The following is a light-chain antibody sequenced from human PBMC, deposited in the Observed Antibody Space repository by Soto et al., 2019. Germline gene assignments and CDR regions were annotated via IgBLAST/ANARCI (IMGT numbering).Light chain of an antibody. J-gene: IGKJ1*01. CDR3: EQNDKLPPWT. Sequence: DIQMTQSPPSLSASVGDTITITCRASQSISTYLDWYQVTPGKAPKVLIYAAPTLQDGVPSRCSGSGSGRDFTLTINSRQPEDVATYYCEQNDKLPPWTFGQGTTVDI. CDR2: AAP. V-gene: IGKV1-39*01. CDR1: QSISTY.